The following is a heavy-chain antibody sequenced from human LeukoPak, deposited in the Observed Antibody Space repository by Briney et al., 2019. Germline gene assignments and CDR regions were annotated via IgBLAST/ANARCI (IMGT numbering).Heavy chain of an antibody. J-gene: IGHJ4*02. Sequence: PGGSLRLSCAASGFTFSSHSMNWVRQAPGKGLEWVAVIWYDGSNKYYADSVKGRFTISRDNSKNTLYLQMNSLRAEDTAVYYCARDKGFSNYVDYWGQGTLVTVSS. V-gene: IGHV3-33*08. CDR2: IWYDGSNK. CDR1: GFTFSSHS. CDR3: ARDKGFSNYVDY. D-gene: IGHD2-15*01.